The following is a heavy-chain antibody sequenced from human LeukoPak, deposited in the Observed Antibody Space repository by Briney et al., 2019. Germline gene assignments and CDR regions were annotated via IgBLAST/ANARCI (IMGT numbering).Heavy chain of an antibody. CDR2: LSSNGGST. Sequence: GGSLRLSCAASGFTFSSYGMHWVRQAPGKGLEYVSALSSNGGSTYYADSVKGRFTISRDNSKNTLYVQMSSLRSEDTAVYYCVKDPTGGYGDRRSFDYWGQGTLVTVSS. D-gene: IGHD4-17*01. CDR1: GFTFSSYG. V-gene: IGHV3-64*05. J-gene: IGHJ4*02. CDR3: VKDPTGGYGDRRSFDY.